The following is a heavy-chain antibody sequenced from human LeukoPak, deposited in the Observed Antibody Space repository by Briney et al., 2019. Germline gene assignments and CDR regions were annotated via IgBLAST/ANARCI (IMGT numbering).Heavy chain of an antibody. V-gene: IGHV4-4*07. CDR3: AREFSGTSIAARVFDS. D-gene: IGHD6-6*01. J-gene: IGHJ4*02. CDR1: GGSITSYY. CDR2: IHTSGST. Sequence: SETLSLTCTVSGGSITSYYWTYIRQPAGKGLEWIGRIHTSGSTNYNPSLKSRVTMSVDTSKNQFSLNLSSVTAADTATYYCAREFSGTSIAARVFDSWGQGTLVTVSS.